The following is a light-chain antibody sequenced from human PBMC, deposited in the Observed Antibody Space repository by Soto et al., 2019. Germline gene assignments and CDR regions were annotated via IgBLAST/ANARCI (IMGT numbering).Light chain of an antibody. V-gene: IGKV3-11*01. CDR1: QSVSSY. CDR3: QKRSNWNPWK. J-gene: IGKJ1*01. CDR2: DAS. Sequence: EIVLTQSPATLSLSPGERATLSCRASQSVSSYLAWYQQKPGQAPRLLIYDASNRATGIPARFSGSGSGTDFTLTISSLEPEDFEVYYCQKRSNWNPWKFGQGTKVEI.